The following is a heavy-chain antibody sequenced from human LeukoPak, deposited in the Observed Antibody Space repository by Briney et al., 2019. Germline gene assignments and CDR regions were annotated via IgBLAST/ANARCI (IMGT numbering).Heavy chain of an antibody. CDR2: INPNSGDT. V-gene: IGHV1-2*02. CDR1: GFTFTSSA. D-gene: IGHD1-1*01. Sequence: GASVKVSCKASGFTFTSSAMQWVRQARGQGLEWMGWINPNSGDTNYAQKFQGRVTMTRDTSISTAYMELSRLRSDDMAVYYCARAEVRYWNQGGKNWFDPWGQGTLVTVSS. CDR3: ARAEVRYWNQGGKNWFDP. J-gene: IGHJ5*02.